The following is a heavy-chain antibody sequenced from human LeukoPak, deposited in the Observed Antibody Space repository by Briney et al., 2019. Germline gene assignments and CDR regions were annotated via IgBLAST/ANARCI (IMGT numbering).Heavy chain of an antibody. D-gene: IGHD2-2*01. CDR1: GFTFRSYA. CDR3: AKVGARGCSSSTCFIY. CDR2: VSGSGDTT. J-gene: IGHJ4*02. Sequence: GGSLRLSCAASGFTFRSYAMSWVRQAPGKGLEWVSAVSGSGDTTYYADSVKGRFTFSRDNSKTTVSLQMNNLRPEDTAAYYCAKVGARGCSSSTCFIYWGQGTLVTVSS. V-gene: IGHV3-23*01.